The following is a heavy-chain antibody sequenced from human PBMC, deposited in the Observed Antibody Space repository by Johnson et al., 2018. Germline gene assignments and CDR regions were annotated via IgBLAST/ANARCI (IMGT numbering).Heavy chain of an antibody. V-gene: IGHV1-69*12. CDR3: AGGDLGYCSSTSCFRYYGMDV. D-gene: IGHD2-2*01. CDR2: IIPIFGTA. CDR1: GGTFSSYA. Sequence: QVQLVQSGAEVKKPGSSVKVSCKASGGTFSSYAISWVRQAPGQGLEWMGGIIPIFGTANYAQKFQGRVTITGDESTSTAYMELSSLRSEDTAVYYSAGGDLGYCSSTSCFRYYGMDVWGQGTTVTVSS. J-gene: IGHJ6*02.